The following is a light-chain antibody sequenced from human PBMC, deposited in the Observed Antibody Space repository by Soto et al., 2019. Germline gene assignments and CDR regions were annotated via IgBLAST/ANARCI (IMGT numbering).Light chain of an antibody. CDR1: SSNIGAGYD. CDR2: GNN. Sequence: QSMLTQPPSVSGAPGQRVTISYTGSSSNIGAGYDVHWYQQLPGTAPKVLIYGNNNRPSGVPDRFSGSKSGTSASLAITGLQAEDEADYYCQSYDTSLSAYVFGTGTKVTVL. CDR3: QSYDTSLSAYV. V-gene: IGLV1-40*01. J-gene: IGLJ1*01.